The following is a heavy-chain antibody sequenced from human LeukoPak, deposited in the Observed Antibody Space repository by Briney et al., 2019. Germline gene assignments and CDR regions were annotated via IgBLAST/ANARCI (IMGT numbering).Heavy chain of an antibody. CDR2: IIPILNIA. Sequence: SVKVSCKTSGVIFSSYGIIWVRQAPGQGLEWMGRIIPILNIADYAQKFQGRVTITADTSTSTAYMELSSLRSEDTAVYYCARVAGSSYDYWGQGTLVTVSS. V-gene: IGHV1-69*04. CDR3: ARVAGSSYDY. D-gene: IGHD3-10*01. CDR1: GVIFSSYG. J-gene: IGHJ4*02.